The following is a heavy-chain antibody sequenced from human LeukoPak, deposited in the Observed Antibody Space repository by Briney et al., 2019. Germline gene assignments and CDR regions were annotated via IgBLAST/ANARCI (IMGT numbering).Heavy chain of an antibody. Sequence: PGRSLRLSCEASGLTFSSYGIHWVRQAPGKGLEWVAVISYDGSNKYYADSGKGRFTISRDNSKNTLYLQMNSLRAEDTAVYYCAKDTTALIYYFDYWGQGTLVTVSS. CDR3: AKDTTALIYYFDY. V-gene: IGHV3-30*18. CDR1: GLTFSSYG. J-gene: IGHJ4*02. D-gene: IGHD1-14*01. CDR2: ISYDGSNK.